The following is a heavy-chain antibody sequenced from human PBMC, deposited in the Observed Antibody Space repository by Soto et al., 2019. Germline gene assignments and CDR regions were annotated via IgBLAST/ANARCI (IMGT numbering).Heavy chain of an antibody. CDR2: IKSKTDGGTT. V-gene: IGHV3-15*07. CDR1: GFTFSNAW. CDR3: TTLPGGNWNDQRDYYYGMDV. Sequence: GGSLRLSCAASGFTFSNAWMNWVRQAPGKGLEWVGRIKSKTDGGTTDYAAPVKGRFTISRDDSKNTLYLQMNSLKTEDTAVYYCTTLPGGNWNDQRDYYYGMDVWGQGTTVTVSS. D-gene: IGHD1-1*01. J-gene: IGHJ6*02.